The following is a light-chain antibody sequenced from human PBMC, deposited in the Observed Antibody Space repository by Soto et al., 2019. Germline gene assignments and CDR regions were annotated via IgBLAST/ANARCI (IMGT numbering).Light chain of an antibody. CDR2: DNN. J-gene: IGLJ1*01. V-gene: IGLV1-44*01. Sequence: QSVLTQPPSVSAAPGQKVTISCSGSSSNIGNNYVSWYQQLPGTAPKLVMFDNNQRPSGVPDRFSGSKSGISASLAISGLQSEDEADYSCAAWDDSLNGLVFGAGTKVTVL. CDR3: AAWDDSLNGLV. CDR1: SSNIGNNY.